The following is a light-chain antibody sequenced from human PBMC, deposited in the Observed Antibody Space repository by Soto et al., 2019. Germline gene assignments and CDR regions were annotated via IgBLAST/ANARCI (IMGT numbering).Light chain of an antibody. CDR3: QQRSNWPWT. CDR1: QSVSSY. Sequence: EIVLTQSPATLSLSPGERATLSCRASQSVSSYLAWYQQKHGQAPSLLIYDASNRATGIPARFSGSGSGTAGTITISSLEPEDFAVYYCQQRSNWPWTFGQGTKVDTK. CDR2: DAS. V-gene: IGKV3-11*01. J-gene: IGKJ1*01.